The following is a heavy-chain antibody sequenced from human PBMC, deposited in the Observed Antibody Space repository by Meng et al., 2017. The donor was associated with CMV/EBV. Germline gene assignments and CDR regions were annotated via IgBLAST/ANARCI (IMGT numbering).Heavy chain of an antibody. V-gene: IGHV3-23*01. J-gene: IGHJ4*02. D-gene: IGHD3-22*01. Sequence: GFAFSTYAMTWAGQAPGKGLEWVSAISGRGDDTYYADSVKGRFTISRDNSKNSLHLQMNSLRAEDTAVYYCAKRTSYYDNSGYRIDYWGPGTLVTVSS. CDR3: AKRTSYYDNSGYRIDY. CDR1: GFAFSTYA. CDR2: ISGRGDDT.